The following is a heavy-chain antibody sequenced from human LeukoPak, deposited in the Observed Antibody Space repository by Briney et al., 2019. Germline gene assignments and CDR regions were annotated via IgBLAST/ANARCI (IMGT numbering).Heavy chain of an antibody. Sequence: GGSLRLSCAASGFTVSSNYMSWVRQAPGKGLEWVSVIYSGGSTYYADSVKGRFTISRDIPKNTLYLQMNSLRAEDTAVYYCARVGRSNWFDPWGQGTLVTVSS. CDR3: ARVGRSNWFDP. CDR2: IYSGGST. D-gene: IGHD5-12*01. V-gene: IGHV3-53*01. CDR1: GFTVSSNY. J-gene: IGHJ5*02.